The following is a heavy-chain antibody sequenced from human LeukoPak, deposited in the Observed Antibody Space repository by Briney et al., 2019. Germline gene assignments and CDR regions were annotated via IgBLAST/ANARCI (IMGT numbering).Heavy chain of an antibody. CDR3: ARDQNYVFDY. V-gene: IGHV3-48*01. J-gene: IGHJ4*02. D-gene: IGHD1-7*01. CDR1: GFTFKNDP. CDR2: IRSDTKTI. Sequence: GGSLRLSCAASGFTFKNDPVNWVRQAPGKGLEWVAHIRSDTKTIVYADSVKGRFIISRDNAKNSLSLQMNSLRVEDTAVYYCARDQNYVFDYWGQGTLVTVSS.